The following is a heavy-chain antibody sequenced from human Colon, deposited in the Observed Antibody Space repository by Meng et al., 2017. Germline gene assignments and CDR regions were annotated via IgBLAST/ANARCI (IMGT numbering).Heavy chain of an antibody. D-gene: IGHD3-16*01. J-gene: IGHJ5*02. Sequence: QGQLVEAGGDVVQPGRPLRRSCATSGLDFTSSAMHWVRQAPGKGLEWVAVISYDGSQKFYADSVKGRFTISRDFSKSTVSLQMDSLRVEDTAMYYCARDYGGPQWFAPWGQGTLVTVSS. CDR2: ISYDGSQK. V-gene: IGHV3-30*01. CDR3: ARDYGGPQWFAP. CDR1: GLDFTSSA.